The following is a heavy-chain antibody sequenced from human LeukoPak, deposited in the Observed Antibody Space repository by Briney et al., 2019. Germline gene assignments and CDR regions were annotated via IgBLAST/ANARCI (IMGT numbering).Heavy chain of an antibody. CDR3: AKDLRFLEWLDY. CDR1: GLTFSSYA. Sequence: GGSLRLSCAAAGLTFSSYAMSWVRRAPGKGLEWVSAISGSGGSTYYADSVKGRFTISRDNSKNTLYLQMNSLRAEDTAVYYCAKDLRFLEWLDYWGQGTLVTVSS. D-gene: IGHD3-3*01. V-gene: IGHV3-23*01. J-gene: IGHJ4*02. CDR2: ISGSGGST.